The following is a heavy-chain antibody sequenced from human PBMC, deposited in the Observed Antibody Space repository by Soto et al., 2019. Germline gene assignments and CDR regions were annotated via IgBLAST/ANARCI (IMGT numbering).Heavy chain of an antibody. CDR2: IKSKTDGGTI. Sequence: PGGSLRLSCAASGLTFTKAWMSWVRQAPGKGLEWVGRIKSKTDGGTIDYAAPVKGRFIISRDDSKDRLYLQMNRLKSDDTGVYYRTTVGRTFLEWPRNDYWGRGT. CDR3: TTVGRTFLEWPRNDY. J-gene: IGHJ4*02. V-gene: IGHV3-15*01. D-gene: IGHD3-3*01. CDR1: GLTFTKAW.